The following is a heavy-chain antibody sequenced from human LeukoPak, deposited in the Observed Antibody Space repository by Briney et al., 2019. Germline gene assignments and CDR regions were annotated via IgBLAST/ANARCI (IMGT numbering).Heavy chain of an antibody. Sequence: ASVKVSCKASGYTFTSYYMHWVRQAPGQGLEWMGIINPSGGSTSYAQKFQGRVTITADKSTSTAYMELSSLRSEDTAVYYCARGHNGDYYYYYMDVWGKGTTVTVSS. V-gene: IGHV1-46*01. CDR2: INPSGGST. CDR1: GYTFTSYY. CDR3: ARGHNGDYYYYYMDV. J-gene: IGHJ6*03. D-gene: IGHD4-17*01.